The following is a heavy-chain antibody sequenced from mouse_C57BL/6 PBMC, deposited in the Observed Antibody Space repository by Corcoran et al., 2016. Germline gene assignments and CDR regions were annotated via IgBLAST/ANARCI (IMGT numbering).Heavy chain of an antibody. CDR1: GYTFTDYY. CDR3: ARSPYDLGAMDY. D-gene: IGHD2-4*01. J-gene: IGHJ4*01. Sequence: EVQLQQSGPELVQHGASVKISCKASGYTFTDYYMNWVKQSHGKSLEWIGDINPNNGGTSYNQKFKGKATLTVDKSSSTAYMELRSLTSEDSAVYYCARSPYDLGAMDYWGQGTSVTVSS. CDR2: INPNNGGT. V-gene: IGHV1-26*01.